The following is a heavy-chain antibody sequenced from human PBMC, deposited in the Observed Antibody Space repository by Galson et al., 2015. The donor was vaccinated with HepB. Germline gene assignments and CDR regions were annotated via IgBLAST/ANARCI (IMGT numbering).Heavy chain of an antibody. V-gene: IGHV4-59*01. J-gene: IGHJ6*02. CDR2: IYYSGST. CDR1: GGSISSYY. CDR3: ARHHPTYYYYGMDV. Sequence: ETLSLTCTVSGGSISSYYWSWIRQPPGKGLEWIGYIYYSGSTNYNPSLKSRVTISVDTSKNQFSLKLSSVTAADTAVYYCARHHPTYYYYGMDVWGQGTTVTVSS.